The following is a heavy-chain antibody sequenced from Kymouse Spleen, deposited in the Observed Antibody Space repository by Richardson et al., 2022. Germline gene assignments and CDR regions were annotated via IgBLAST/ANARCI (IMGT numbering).Heavy chain of an antibody. D-gene: IGHD3-10*01. Sequence: QVQLQQWGAGLLKPSETLSLTCAVYGGSFSGYYWSWIRQPPGKGLEWIGEINHSGSTNYNPSLKSRVTISVDTSKNQFSLKLSSVTAADTAVYYCARGFTMVRGVTDYFDYWGQGTLVTVSS. CDR3: ARGFTMVRGVTDYFDY. J-gene: IGHJ4*02. CDR1: GGSFSGYY. V-gene: IGHV4-34*01. CDR2: INHSGST.